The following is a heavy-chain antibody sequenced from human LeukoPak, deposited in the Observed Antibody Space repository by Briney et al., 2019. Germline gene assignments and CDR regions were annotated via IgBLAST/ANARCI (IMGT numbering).Heavy chain of an antibody. V-gene: IGHV3-66*01. CDR3: AKGRTEGGTLALDY. CDR1: EFSVGSNY. Sequence: TGGSLRLSCAASEFSVGSNYMTWVRQAPGKGLEWVSLIYSGGSTYYADSVKGRFTISRDNSKNTLYLQVNSLRAEDTAVYYCAKGRTEGGTLALDYWGQGTLVTVSS. D-gene: IGHD6-19*01. CDR2: IYSGGST. J-gene: IGHJ4*02.